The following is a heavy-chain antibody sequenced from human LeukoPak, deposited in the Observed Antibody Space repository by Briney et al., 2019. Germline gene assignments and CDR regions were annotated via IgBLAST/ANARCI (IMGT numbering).Heavy chain of an antibody. CDR2: LIPIYGTI. CDR1: GYTFTSYD. J-gene: IGHJ6*03. V-gene: IGHV1-69*06. CDR3: AKSGPPSRDYYYYMDV. Sequence: ASVKVSCKASGYTFTSYDISWVRQAPGHGLEWMGGLIPIYGTINYAQKFQGRLTISADKSTNTTYMELNSLQSEDTAVYYCAKSGPPSRDYYYYMDVWGEGTMVTVSS.